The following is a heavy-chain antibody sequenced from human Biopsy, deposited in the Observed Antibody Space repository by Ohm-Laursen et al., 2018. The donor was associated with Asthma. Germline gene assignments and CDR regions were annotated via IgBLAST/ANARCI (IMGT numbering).Heavy chain of an antibody. J-gene: IGHJ5*02. D-gene: IGHD2-2*01. CDR2: INSVFGTT. CDR3: ARKAGSCISRTCYSLDL. CDR1: GGTFNTYV. V-gene: IGHV1-69*01. Sequence: SSVKVSCKSLGGTFNTYVIGWVRQAPGQGLEWMGGINSVFGTTTYPQKFQDRVTITADDSTSTVYTELSSLRSEDTAVYYCARKAGSCISRTCYSLDLWGQGTLVTVSS.